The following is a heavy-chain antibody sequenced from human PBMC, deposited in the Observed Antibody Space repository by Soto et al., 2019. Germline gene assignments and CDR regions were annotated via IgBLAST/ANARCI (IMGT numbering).Heavy chain of an antibody. V-gene: IGHV4-4*02. Sequence: SETLFLTCAVSGGSISSSNWWSWVRQPPGKGLEWIGEIYHSGSTNYNPSLKSRVTISVDKSKNQFSLKLSSVTAADTAVYYCARAAGAKGVAARAFDIWGQGTMVTVSS. CDR2: IYHSGST. J-gene: IGHJ3*02. CDR1: GGSISSSNW. D-gene: IGHD1-26*01. CDR3: ARAAGAKGVAARAFDI.